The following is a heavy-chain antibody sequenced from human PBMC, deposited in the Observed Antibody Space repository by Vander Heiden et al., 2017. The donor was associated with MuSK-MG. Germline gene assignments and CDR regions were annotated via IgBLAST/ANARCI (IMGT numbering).Heavy chain of an antibody. CDR2: ISESGTRV. V-gene: IGHV3-23*01. Sequence: EVQLLESGGGLLQPGGSLRLSCAASGFTFTNYAMTWVRQVPGRGLEWVSTISESGTRVYYADSVKGRFTISRDNSKNTLYLQMNSLRDEDTAVYYCATSPYPRNGLHYFDHWGQGALLTVSS. CDR1: GFTFTNYA. CDR3: ATSPYPRNGLHYFDH. J-gene: IGHJ4*02. D-gene: IGHD2-2*01.